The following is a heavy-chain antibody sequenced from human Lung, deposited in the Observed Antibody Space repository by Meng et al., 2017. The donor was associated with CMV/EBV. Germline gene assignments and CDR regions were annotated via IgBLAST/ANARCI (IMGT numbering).Heavy chain of an antibody. Sequence: GEXXKISCAASGFTFSAYKMSWVRQAPGKGLEWAATINPDGSEKYYVESLKGRFTISRDNAKDSLFLQMDSLRDEDTAMYFCARDWRTGYTHSMDVWGQGNXVHGAS. J-gene: IGHJ6*01. CDR3: ARDWRTGYTHSMDV. CDR1: GFTFSAYK. V-gene: IGHV3-7*01. D-gene: IGHD5-24*01. CDR2: INPDGSEK.